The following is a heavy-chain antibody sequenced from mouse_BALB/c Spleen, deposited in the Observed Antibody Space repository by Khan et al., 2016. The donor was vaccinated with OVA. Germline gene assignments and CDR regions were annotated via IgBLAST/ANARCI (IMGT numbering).Heavy chain of an antibody. Sequence: VQLKQSGPELVKPGASVKMSCTASGYTFTSSVIHWVRQKSGQGLDWIGYIYPFNDGTKYNEKFEGKATLTSDKSSSTAYMELSSLTSEDSAVYDCARNYRYDVYFDSWGQGTTLTVSS. CDR2: IYPFNDGT. CDR1: GYTFTSSV. D-gene: IGHD2-14*01. CDR3: ARNYRYDVYFDS. V-gene: IGHV1S136*01. J-gene: IGHJ2*01.